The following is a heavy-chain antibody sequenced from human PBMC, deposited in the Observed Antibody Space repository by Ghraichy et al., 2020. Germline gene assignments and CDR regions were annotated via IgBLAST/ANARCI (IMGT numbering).Heavy chain of an antibody. V-gene: IGHV4-30-2*01. Sequence: TLSLTCAVSGGSISSGGYSWSWIRQPPGKGLEWIGYIYHSGSTYYNPSLKSRVTISVDRSKNQFSLKLSSVTAADTAVYYCARNDYYGSGDAFDIWGQGTMVTVSS. CDR1: GGSISSGGYS. J-gene: IGHJ3*02. CDR2: IYHSGST. D-gene: IGHD3-10*01. CDR3: ARNDYYGSGDAFDI.